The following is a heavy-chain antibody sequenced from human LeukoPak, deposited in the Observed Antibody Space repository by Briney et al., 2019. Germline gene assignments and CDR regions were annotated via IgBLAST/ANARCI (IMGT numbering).Heavy chain of an antibody. CDR1: GFTFSSYG. V-gene: IGHV3-30*02. J-gene: IGHJ4*02. CDR3: AKDFSVYNYDSRVLDY. D-gene: IGHD3-22*01. CDR2: IRYDGSNK. Sequence: GGSLRLSCAASGFTFSSYGMHWVRQAPGKGLEWVAFIRYDGSNKYYADSVKGRFTISRDNSKNTLYLQMNRLRAEDTAVYYCAKDFSVYNYDSRVLDYWGQGTLVTVSS.